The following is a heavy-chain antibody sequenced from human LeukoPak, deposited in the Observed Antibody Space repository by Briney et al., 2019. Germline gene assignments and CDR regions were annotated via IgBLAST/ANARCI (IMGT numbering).Heavy chain of an antibody. CDR3: ARGKYQLLPDY. V-gene: IGHV3-13*04. CDR2: IGTAGDT. Sequence: PGGSLRLSCAASGFTFSSYDMHWVRQATGKGLEWVSAIGTAGDTYYPGSVKGRFTTSRENAKNSLYLQTNSLRAGDTAVYYCARGKYQLLPDYWGQGTLVTVSS. CDR1: GFTFSSYD. D-gene: IGHD2-2*01. J-gene: IGHJ4*02.